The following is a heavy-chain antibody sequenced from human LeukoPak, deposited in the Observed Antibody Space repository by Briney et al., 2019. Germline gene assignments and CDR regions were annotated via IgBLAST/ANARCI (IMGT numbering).Heavy chain of an antibody. CDR3: ATDLSRGSYGYVPLDY. J-gene: IGHJ4*02. Sequence: ASAKVSCKVSGYTLTELSMHWVRQAPGKGLEWMGGFDPEDGETIYAQKFQGRVTMTEDTSTDTAYMELSSLRSEDTAVYYCATDLSRGSYGYVPLDYWGQGTLVTVSS. CDR2: FDPEDGET. V-gene: IGHV1-24*01. D-gene: IGHD5-18*01. CDR1: GYTLTELS.